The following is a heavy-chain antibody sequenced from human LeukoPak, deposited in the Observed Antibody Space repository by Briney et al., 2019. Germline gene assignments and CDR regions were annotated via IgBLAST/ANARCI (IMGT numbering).Heavy chain of an antibody. J-gene: IGHJ4*02. V-gene: IGHV1-46*02. CDR1: GYSFNSRY. CDR2: INPSSDIT. CDR3: VRDSCGGGRCYYFDS. Sequence: ASVKVSCKASGYSFNSRYLNWVRQAPGQGLEWIGIINPSSDITTYAQKFQGRVTMTRDTSTSTVYMELSSLRSEDTALYYCVRDSCGGGRCYYFDSWGQGTLVTVSS. D-gene: IGHD2-15*01.